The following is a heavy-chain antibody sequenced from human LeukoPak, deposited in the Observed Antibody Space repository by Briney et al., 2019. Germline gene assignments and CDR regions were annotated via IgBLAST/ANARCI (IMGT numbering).Heavy chain of an antibody. J-gene: IGHJ6*02. CDR2: IYYSGST. Sequence: SETLSLTCAVSGGSISSNHWWTWVRQPPGKGLEWIGDIYYSGSTIYNPSLKSRVTISVDKSKNQFSLRLSSVTAADTAVYYCARTLLGYCSSTSCHPGYYYGMDVWGQGTTVTVSS. CDR3: ARTLLGYCSSTSCHPGYYYGMDV. D-gene: IGHD2-2*01. CDR1: GGSISSNHW. V-gene: IGHV4-4*02.